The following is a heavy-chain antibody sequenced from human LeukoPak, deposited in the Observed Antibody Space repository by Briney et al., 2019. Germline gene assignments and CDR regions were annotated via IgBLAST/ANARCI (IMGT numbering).Heavy chain of an antibody. J-gene: IGHJ5*02. D-gene: IGHD6-13*01. CDR2: IYYSGST. V-gene: IGHV4-39*01. Sequence: SETLSLTCTVSAGSISSSSYYWGWIRQPPGKGLEWIGSIYYSGSTYYNPSLKSRVTISVDTSKNQFSLKLSSVTAADTAVYYCASGGSSSVTNWFDPWGQGTLVTVSS. CDR3: ASGGSSSVTNWFDP. CDR1: AGSISSSSYY.